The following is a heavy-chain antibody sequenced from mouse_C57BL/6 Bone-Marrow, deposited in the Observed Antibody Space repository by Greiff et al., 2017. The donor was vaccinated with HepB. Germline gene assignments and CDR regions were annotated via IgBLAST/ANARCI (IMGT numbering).Heavy chain of an antibody. D-gene: IGHD1-1*01. Sequence: QVQLQQPGAELVRPGSSVKLSCKASGYTFTSYWMHWVKQRPIQGLEWIGNIDPSDSETHYNQKFKDKAALTVDKSSSTAYMQLSSLTSEDSAVYYCARRPPVYYGSSYAMDYWGQGTSVTVSS. CDR1: GYTFTSYW. CDR3: ARRPPVYYGSSYAMDY. J-gene: IGHJ4*01. CDR2: IDPSDSET. V-gene: IGHV1-52*01.